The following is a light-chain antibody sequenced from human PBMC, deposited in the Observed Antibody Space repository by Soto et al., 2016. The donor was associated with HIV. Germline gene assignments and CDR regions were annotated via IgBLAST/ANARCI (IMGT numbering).Light chain of an antibody. CDR2: ATY. J-gene: IGKJ3*01. CDR3: QQTDSFPFT. V-gene: IGKV1-12*01. Sequence: DIQMTQSPSSVSASVGDRVTITCRASQAINSRLAWYQQKPGKAPEVLITATYTLQAGVPSRFSGSASGGTGTDFTLTIDSLQSEDFATYYCQQTDSFPFTFGPGTKVNV. CDR1: QAINSR.